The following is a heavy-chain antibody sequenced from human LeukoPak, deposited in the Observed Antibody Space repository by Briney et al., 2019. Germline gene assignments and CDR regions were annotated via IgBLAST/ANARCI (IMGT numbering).Heavy chain of an antibody. Sequence: GGSLRLSCAVSGVNFSSYWMSWVRQAPGKGLEWVANIKQDGSEEYYVDSVKGRFTISRDDAKNLLYLDMNSLRAEDTAVYYCARGHTAVTRHFDFWGQGTLVTVSS. CDR1: GVNFSSYW. CDR2: IKQDGSEE. V-gene: IGHV3-7*01. J-gene: IGHJ4*02. CDR3: ARGHTAVTRHFDF. D-gene: IGHD4-17*01.